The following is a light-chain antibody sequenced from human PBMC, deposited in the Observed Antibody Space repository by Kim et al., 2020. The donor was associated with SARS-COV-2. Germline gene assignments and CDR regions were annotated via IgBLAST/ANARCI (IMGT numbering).Light chain of an antibody. CDR1: KDSANS. J-gene: IGKJ1*01. CDR2: GAS. Sequence: ASGGKGVTISSPARKDSANSLAWYQQKPGKVPRVLIYGASSRETGVPARFSGSGSGTDFTLTISRLQTEDVAAYYCQKYSSALWTFGQGTKVDIK. V-gene: IGKV1-27*01. CDR3: QKYSSALWT.